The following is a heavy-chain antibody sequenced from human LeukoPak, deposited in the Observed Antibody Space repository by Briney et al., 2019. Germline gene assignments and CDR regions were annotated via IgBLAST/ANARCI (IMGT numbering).Heavy chain of an antibody. Sequence: PSETLSLTCTVSGGSISSHCWSWIRQPPGKGLEWIGYIYYSGSTNYNPSLKSRVTISVDTSKNQFSLKLSSVTAADTAVYYCARGLEYWGQGTLVTVSS. V-gene: IGHV4-59*11. CDR3: ARGLEY. D-gene: IGHD1-1*01. CDR2: IYYSGST. CDR1: GGSISSHC. J-gene: IGHJ4*02.